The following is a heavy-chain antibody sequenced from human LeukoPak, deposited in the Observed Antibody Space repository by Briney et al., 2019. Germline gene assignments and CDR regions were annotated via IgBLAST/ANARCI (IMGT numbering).Heavy chain of an antibody. V-gene: IGHV4-4*02. J-gene: IGHJ3*02. CDR3: ARDSSGWYDAFDI. D-gene: IGHD6-19*01. CDR1: GGSISSSNW. Sequence: SGTLSLTCAVSGGSISSSNWWSWVRQPPGKGLEWIGEIYHSGSTNYNPSLKSRVTISVDTSKNQFSLKLSSVTAADTAVYYCARDSSGWYDAFDIWGQGTMVTVSS. CDR2: IYHSGST.